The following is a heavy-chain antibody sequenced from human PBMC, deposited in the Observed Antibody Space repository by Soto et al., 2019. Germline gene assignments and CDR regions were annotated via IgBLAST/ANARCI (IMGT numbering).Heavy chain of an antibody. D-gene: IGHD5-12*01. J-gene: IGHJ4*02. CDR1: GYTFTSYA. CDR3: ARNVVATIQLDY. Sequence: QVQLVQSGAEVKKPGASVKVSCKASGYTFTSYAMHWVRQAPGQRLEWMGWINAGNGNTKYSQKFQGRVTITRDTSASIAYMELSSLRSEDTAMYYCARNVVATIQLDYWGQGTLVTVS. CDR2: INAGNGNT. V-gene: IGHV1-3*01.